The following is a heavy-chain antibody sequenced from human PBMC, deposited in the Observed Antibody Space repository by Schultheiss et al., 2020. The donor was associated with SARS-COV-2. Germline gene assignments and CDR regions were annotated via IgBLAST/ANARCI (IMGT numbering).Heavy chain of an antibody. J-gene: IGHJ5*02. CDR3: ARDKYGERRFDP. CDR2: IYYSGST. Sequence: SETLSLTCTVSGGSISSYYWSWIRQPPGKGLEWIGYIYYSGSTNYNPSLKSRVTISVDTSKNQFSLKLSSVTAADTAVYYCARDKYGERRFDPWGQGTLVTVSS. D-gene: IGHD4-17*01. V-gene: IGHV4-59*01. CDR1: GGSISSYY.